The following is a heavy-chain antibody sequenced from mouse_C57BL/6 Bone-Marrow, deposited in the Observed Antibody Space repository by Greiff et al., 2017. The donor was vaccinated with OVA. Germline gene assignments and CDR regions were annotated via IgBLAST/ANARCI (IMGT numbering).Heavy chain of an antibody. D-gene: IGHD2-1*01. J-gene: IGHJ2*01. CDR3: ARHPYGNYSY. V-gene: IGHV5-6*02. Sequence: DVKLVESGGDLVKPGGSLKLSCAASGFTFSSYGMSWVRQTPDKRLEWVATISSGGSYTYYPDSVKGRFTISRDNAKNTLYLQMSSLKSEDTAMYYCARHPYGNYSYWGQGTTLTVSS. CDR2: ISSGGSYT. CDR1: GFTFSSYG.